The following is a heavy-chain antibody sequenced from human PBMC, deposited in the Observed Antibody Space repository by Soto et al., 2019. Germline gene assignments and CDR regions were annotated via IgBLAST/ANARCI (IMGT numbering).Heavy chain of an antibody. J-gene: IGHJ3*02. CDR3: ARSRVTHDAFDI. V-gene: IGHV3-13*01. CDR1: GFTFSSYD. D-gene: IGHD2-21*02. CDR2: IGTAGDT. Sequence: GGSLRLSCAASGFTFSSYDMHWVRQATGKGLEWVSAIGTAGDTYYPGSVKGRFTISRENAKNSLYLQMNSLRAGDTAVYCCARSRVTHDAFDIWGQGTMFTVSS.